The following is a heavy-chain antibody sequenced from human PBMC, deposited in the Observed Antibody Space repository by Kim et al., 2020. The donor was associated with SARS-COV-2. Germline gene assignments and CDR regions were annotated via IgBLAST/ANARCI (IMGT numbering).Heavy chain of an antibody. Sequence: GGSLRLSCAASGFTFSDYYMSWIRQAPGKGLEWVSYISSSGSTIYYADSVKGRFTISRDNAKNSLYLQMNSLRAEDTAVYYCASLWFGELLGPYYGMDVWGQGTTVTVSS. D-gene: IGHD3-10*01. CDR3: ASLWFGELLGPYYGMDV. J-gene: IGHJ6*02. CDR1: GFTFSDYY. CDR2: ISSSGSTI. V-gene: IGHV3-11*01.